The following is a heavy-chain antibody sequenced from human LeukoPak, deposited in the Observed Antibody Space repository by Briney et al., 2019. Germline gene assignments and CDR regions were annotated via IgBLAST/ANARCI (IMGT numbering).Heavy chain of an antibody. CDR1: GGTFSSYA. V-gene: IGHV1-69*13. D-gene: IGHD3-16*01. CDR3: GREGGGGLYFDY. J-gene: IGHJ4*02. CDR2: IIPIFGTA. Sequence: SVKVSCKASGGTFSSYAISWVRQAPGQGLEWMGGIIPIFGTANYAQKFQGRVTITADESTSTAYMELSSLRSEDTAVYYCGREGGGGLYFDYWGQGTLVTVSS.